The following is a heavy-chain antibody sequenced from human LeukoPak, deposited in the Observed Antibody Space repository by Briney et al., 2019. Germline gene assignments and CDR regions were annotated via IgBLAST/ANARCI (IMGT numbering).Heavy chain of an antibody. V-gene: IGHV1-69-2*01. CDR2: VDPEDGET. D-gene: IGHD3-22*01. CDR3: TIVGLDYYDTSGYPS. J-gene: IGHJ5*02. CDR1: GYSFTDYF. Sequence: GATVKISCKASGYSFTDYFLHWVQQAPGKGVEGMGRVDPEDGETIYAEKFQGRVAITADTSRDTAYMELSSLRSEDTAVYYCTIVGLDYYDTSGYPSWGQGTLVTVSS.